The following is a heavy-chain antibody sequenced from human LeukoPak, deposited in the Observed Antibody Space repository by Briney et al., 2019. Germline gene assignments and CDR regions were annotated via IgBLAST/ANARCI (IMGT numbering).Heavy chain of an antibody. J-gene: IGHJ5*02. CDR2: FDPEDGET. Sequence: GASVKVSCKVSGYTLTELSMHWVRQAPGKGLEWMGGFDPEDGETIYAQKFQGRVTMTTDTSTSTAYMELRSLRSDDTAVYYCARDVAAAGTPYWFDPWGQGTLVTVSS. CDR3: ARDVAAAGTPYWFDP. D-gene: IGHD6-13*01. CDR1: GYTLTELS. V-gene: IGHV1-24*01.